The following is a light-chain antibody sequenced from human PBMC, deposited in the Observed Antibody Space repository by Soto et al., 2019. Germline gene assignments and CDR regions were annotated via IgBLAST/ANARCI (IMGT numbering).Light chain of an antibody. V-gene: IGLV2-14*01. CDR1: SSDVGGYNY. CDR3: SSFTSSHTWV. Sequence: QAVVTQPASVSGSPGQSITISCTGTSSDVGGYNYVSWYQQHPGKAPKVMIYEVTNRPSGVSNRFSGSKSGNTASLTISGLQAEDEADYHCSSFTSSHTWVFGGGTKLTVL. J-gene: IGLJ3*02. CDR2: EVT.